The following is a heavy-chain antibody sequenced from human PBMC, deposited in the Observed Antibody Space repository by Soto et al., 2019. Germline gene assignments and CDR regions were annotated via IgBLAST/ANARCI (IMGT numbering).Heavy chain of an antibody. Sequence: PGESLKISCKASGYSFTDYWITWVRQMPGKGLEWMGRIDPRDSQSNYSPSFQGHVTISADKSSSTAYLQWNSLKASDTAMYYCARTGYGNWLDSWGRGTLVTVSS. D-gene: IGHD3-10*01. V-gene: IGHV5-10-1*01. J-gene: IGHJ5*01. CDR1: GYSFTDYW. CDR3: ARTGYGNWLDS. CDR2: IDPRDSQS.